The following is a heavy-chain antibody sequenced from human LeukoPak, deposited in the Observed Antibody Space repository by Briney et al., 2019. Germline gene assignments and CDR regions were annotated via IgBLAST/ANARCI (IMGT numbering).Heavy chain of an antibody. J-gene: IGHJ3*02. D-gene: IGHD3-10*01. CDR3: ASAVIKAEAFDI. CDR2: IIPILGIA. CDR1: GGTFSSYT. V-gene: IGHV1-69*02. Sequence: SVKVSCKASGGTFSSYTISWVRQAPGQGLEWMGRIIPILGIADYAQKFQGRVTITADKSTSTAYMELSSLRSEDTAVYYCASAVIKAEAFDIWGQGTMVTVSS.